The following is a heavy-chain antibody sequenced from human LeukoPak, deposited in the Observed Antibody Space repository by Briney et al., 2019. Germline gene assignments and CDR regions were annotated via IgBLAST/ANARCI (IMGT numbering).Heavy chain of an antibody. CDR3: AKGAIVALTAFWH. CDR2: ISGGGENT. V-gene: IGHV3-43*02. CDR1: GFSFDDYA. J-gene: IGHJ1*01. D-gene: IGHD2-21*02. Sequence: PGGSLRLSCATSGFSFDDYAMHWVRQVPGKGLEWVSLISGGGENTFYADSVKGRFTVSRDNTKNSLYLQMNSLRTEDTALYYCAKGAIVALTAFWHWGQGTLVTVSS.